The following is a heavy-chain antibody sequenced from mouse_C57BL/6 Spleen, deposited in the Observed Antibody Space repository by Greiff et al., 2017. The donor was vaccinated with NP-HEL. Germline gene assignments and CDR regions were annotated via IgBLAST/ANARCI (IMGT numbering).Heavy chain of an antibody. CDR1: GYAFSSYW. D-gene: IGHD4-1*01. J-gene: IGHJ2*01. V-gene: IGHV1-80*01. Sequence: VKLQESGAELVKPGASVKISCKASGYAFSSYWMNWVKQRPGKGLEWIGQIYPGDGDTNYNGKFKGKATLTADKSSSTAYMQLSSLTSEDSAVYFCARWGNWDYFDYWGQGTTLTVSS. CDR3: ARWGNWDYFDY. CDR2: IYPGDGDT.